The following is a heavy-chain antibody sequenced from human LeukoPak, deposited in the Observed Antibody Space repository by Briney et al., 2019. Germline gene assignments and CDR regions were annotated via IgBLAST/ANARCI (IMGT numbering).Heavy chain of an antibody. CDR2: IYYSGST. J-gene: IGHJ4*02. CDR3: ARRVVAVAGTGYFDY. D-gene: IGHD6-19*01. V-gene: IGHV4-59*08. Sequence: SETLSLTCTVSGGSISSYYWSWIRQPPGKGLEWIGYIYYSGSTYYNASLKSRGTISVDTSKNQFSLKLNSVTAADTAVYFCARRVVAVAGTGYFDYWGQGTLVTVSS. CDR1: GGSISSYY.